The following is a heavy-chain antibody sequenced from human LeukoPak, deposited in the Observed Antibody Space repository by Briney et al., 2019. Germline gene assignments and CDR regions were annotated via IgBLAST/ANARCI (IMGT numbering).Heavy chain of an antibody. CDR2: IYYSGST. CDR1: NGSISSGSYY. V-gene: IGHV4-61*01. J-gene: IGHJ3*02. CDR3: ARLWFGELSTDAFDI. D-gene: IGHD3-10*01. Sequence: SETLSLTCTVSNGSISSGSYYWSWIRQPPGKGLEWIGYIYYSGSTNYNPSLKSRVTISVDTSKIQFSLKLSSVTAADTAVYYCARLWFGELSTDAFDIWGQGTMVTVSS.